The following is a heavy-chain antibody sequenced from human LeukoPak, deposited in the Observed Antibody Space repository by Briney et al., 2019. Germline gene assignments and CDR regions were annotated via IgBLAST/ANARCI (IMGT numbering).Heavy chain of an antibody. V-gene: IGHV3-48*01. CDR1: GFTFSSYS. J-gene: IGHJ4*02. D-gene: IGHD3-3*01. CDR2: ISSSSSTI. CDR3: AKLPVLRFLEWLFLDY. Sequence: PGGSLRLSCAASGFTFSSYSMNWVRQAPGKGLEWVSYISSSSSTIYYADSVKGRFTISRDNSKNTLYLQMHSLRAEDTAVYYCAKLPVLRFLEWLFLDYWGQGTLVTVSS.